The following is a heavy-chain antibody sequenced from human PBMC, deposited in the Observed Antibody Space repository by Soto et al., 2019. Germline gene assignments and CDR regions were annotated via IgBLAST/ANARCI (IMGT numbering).Heavy chain of an antibody. J-gene: IGHJ3*02. CDR3: ARDSGPAGGGACDI. CDR1: GFTFSTHA. CDR2: VDVGGGST. D-gene: IGHD6-25*01. Sequence: EVQLLESGGGLVQPGGSLRLSCAASGFTFSTHAMIWVRQAPGKGLNWVSTVDVGGGSTYYTDSVKGRFTVSRDNSKNTVYLQLYTLRAEDTAIYFCARDSGPAGGGACDIWGQGTMVTVSS. V-gene: IGHV3-23*01.